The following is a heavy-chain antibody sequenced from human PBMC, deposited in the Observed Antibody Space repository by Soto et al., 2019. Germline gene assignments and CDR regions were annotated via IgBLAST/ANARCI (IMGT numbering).Heavy chain of an antibody. Sequence: VGCLRLSCAACGFILSNYYMTRFRQAPGKGLEWVANIRLDGSEEFYVDSVKGRFAISRDNAKNSLYLQMNSLRAEDTAVYFCARSGTMGNPITDNCGQRTLVTVSS. CDR3: ARSGTMGNPITDN. D-gene: IGHD1-1*01. CDR2: IRLDGSEE. J-gene: IGHJ4*02. CDR1: GFILSNYY. V-gene: IGHV3-7*01.